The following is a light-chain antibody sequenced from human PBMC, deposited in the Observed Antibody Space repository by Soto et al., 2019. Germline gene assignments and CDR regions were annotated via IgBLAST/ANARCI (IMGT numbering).Light chain of an antibody. V-gene: IGKV1-5*01. CDR3: QQYSSYST. CDR1: QSISNW. Sequence: DIQMTQSPSSLSASVGDRFTITCRASQSISNWLAWYQQKPGKAPKLLIYDASTVESGVPSRFSGGGFGTDFTLTISSLQPDDFATYYCQQYSSYSTFGQGTKVDIK. CDR2: DAS. J-gene: IGKJ1*01.